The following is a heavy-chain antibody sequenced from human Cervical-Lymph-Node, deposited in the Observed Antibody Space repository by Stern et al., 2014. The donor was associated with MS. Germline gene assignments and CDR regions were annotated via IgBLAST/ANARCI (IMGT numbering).Heavy chain of an antibody. CDR3: AKDSKMLALDY. CDR2: ISYDGSNK. CDR1: GFTFSSYD. J-gene: IGHJ4*02. V-gene: IGHV3-30*18. D-gene: IGHD3-10*02. Sequence: QLVESGGGVVQPGRSLRLSCAASGFTFSSYDMHWVRQAPGKGLEWGAVISYDGSNKYYADSVKGRFTISRDNSKNTLYLQMNSLRAEDTAVYYCAKDSKMLALDYWGQGTLVTVSS.